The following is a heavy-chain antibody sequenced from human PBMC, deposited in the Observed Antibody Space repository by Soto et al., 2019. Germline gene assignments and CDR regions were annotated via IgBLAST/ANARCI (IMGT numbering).Heavy chain of an antibody. CDR1: GLTFSSDS. CDR3: ARDLSRNGDYVDC. V-gene: IGHV3-21*01. Sequence: GGSLRLSCEASGLTFSSDSMNWVRQAPGKGLEWVSSISSNSGFIFYADSVRGRFTISRDNAKKSLYLQMSSLRAEDTAVYYCARDLSRNGDYVDCWGRGTLVTVSS. D-gene: IGHD4-17*01. CDR2: ISSNSGFI. J-gene: IGHJ4*02.